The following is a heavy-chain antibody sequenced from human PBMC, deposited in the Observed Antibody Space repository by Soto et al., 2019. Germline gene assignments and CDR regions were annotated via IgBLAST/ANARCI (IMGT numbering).Heavy chain of an antibody. J-gene: IGHJ4*02. CDR3: ARDRPGPDDY. Sequence: QVQLVESGGGVVQPGRSLRLCCAASGFTFSSYGMHWVRQAPGKGLEWVAVIWYDGSNKYYADSVKGRFTISRDNSKNTLYLQMNSLRAEDTAVYYCARDRPGPDDYWGQGTLVTVSS. CDR2: IWYDGSNK. V-gene: IGHV3-33*01. CDR1: GFTFSSYG.